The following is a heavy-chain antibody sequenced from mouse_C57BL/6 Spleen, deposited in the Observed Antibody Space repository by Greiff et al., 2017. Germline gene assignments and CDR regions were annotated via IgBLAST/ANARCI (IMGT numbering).Heavy chain of an antibody. J-gene: IGHJ2*01. CDR2: IYPGDGDT. Sequence: QVQLKQSGPELVKPGASVKISCKASGYAFSSSWMNWVKQRPGKGLEWIGRIYPGDGDTNYNGKFKGKATLTADKSSSTAYMQLSSLTSEDSAVYFCAREGHLFGDFDYWGQGTTLTVSS. CDR1: GYAFSSSW. CDR3: AREGHLFGDFDY. V-gene: IGHV1-82*01. D-gene: IGHD1-1*01.